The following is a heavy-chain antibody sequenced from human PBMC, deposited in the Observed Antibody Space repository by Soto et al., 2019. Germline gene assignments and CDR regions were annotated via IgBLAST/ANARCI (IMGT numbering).Heavy chain of an antibody. V-gene: IGHV4-61*01. Sequence: QVQLQESGPGLVKPSETLSLTCTVSGGSVSSGSYYWSWIRQPPGKGLEWIGYMFHSGSTNYNPSLKSRVTISADTSKNQFSLNLSSVTAADTAVYYCARGIGWLSELPFDSWGQETLVTVSS. J-gene: IGHJ4*02. CDR3: ARGIGWLSELPFDS. CDR2: MFHSGST. CDR1: GGSVSSGSYY. D-gene: IGHD3-22*01.